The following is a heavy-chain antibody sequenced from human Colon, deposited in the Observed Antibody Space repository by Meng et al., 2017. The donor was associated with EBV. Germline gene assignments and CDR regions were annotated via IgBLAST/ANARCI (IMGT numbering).Heavy chain of an antibody. V-gene: IGHV4-39*01. D-gene: IGHD3-10*01. J-gene: IGHJ4*02. CDR1: GGSISSNGYY. Sequence: QLLLPESGPGLVKPSETLSLTCTVSGGSISSNGYYWDWVRQPPGKGLEWIGAIYHSGSTSYNPSLQSRVTMFVDTSKNQFSLMLTSVTATDTAVYYCARRRGGSGRDCWGQGTLVTVSS. CDR3: ARRRGGSGRDC. CDR2: IYHSGST.